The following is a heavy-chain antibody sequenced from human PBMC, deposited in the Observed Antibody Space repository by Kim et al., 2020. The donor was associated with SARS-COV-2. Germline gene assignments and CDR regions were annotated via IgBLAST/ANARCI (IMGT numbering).Heavy chain of an antibody. J-gene: IGHJ5*02. CDR2: IYPGDSDT. CDR3: ARVRSCSGGSCYSNWFDP. Sequence: GESLKISCKGSGYSFTSYWIGWVRQMPGKGLEWMGIIYPGDSDTRYSPSFQGQVTISADKSISTAYLQWSSLKASDTAMYYCARVRSCSGGSCYSNWFDPWGQGTLVTVSS. D-gene: IGHD2-15*01. CDR1: GYSFTSYW. V-gene: IGHV5-51*01.